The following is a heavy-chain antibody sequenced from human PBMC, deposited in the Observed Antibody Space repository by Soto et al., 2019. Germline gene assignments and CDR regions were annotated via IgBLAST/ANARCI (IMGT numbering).Heavy chain of an antibody. CDR3: AHRRWDSSSWHQYYFDY. V-gene: IGHV2-5*02. D-gene: IGHD6-13*01. J-gene: IGHJ4*02. CDR1: GFSLSTSGVG. CDR2: IYWDDDK. Sequence: SGPTLVKPTQTLTLTCTFSGFSLSTSGVGVGWIRQPPGKALEWLALIYWDDDKRYSPSLKSRLTITKDTSKNQVVLTMTNMDPVDTATYYCAHRRWDSSSWHQYYFDYWGQGTLVTVSS.